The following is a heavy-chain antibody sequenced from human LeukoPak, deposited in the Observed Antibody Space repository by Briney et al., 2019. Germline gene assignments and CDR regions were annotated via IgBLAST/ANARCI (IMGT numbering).Heavy chain of an antibody. D-gene: IGHD6-19*01. CDR1: GGSISSSSYY. V-gene: IGHV4-39*07. Sequence: SETLSLTCTVSGGSISSSSYYWGWIRQPPGKGLEWIGSIYYSGSTYYNPSLKSQVTISVDTSKNQFSLKLSSVTAADTAVYYCARGMGGWPLDYYYHMDVWGKGTTVTVSS. CDR3: ARGMGGWPLDYYYHMDV. J-gene: IGHJ6*03. CDR2: IYYSGST.